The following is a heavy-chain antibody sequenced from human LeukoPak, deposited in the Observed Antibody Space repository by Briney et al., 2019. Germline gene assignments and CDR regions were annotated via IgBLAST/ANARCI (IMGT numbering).Heavy chain of an antibody. D-gene: IGHD3-9*01. CDR2: ISGSGGRT. CDR3: AKDPRYYDILTGYRNWFDP. J-gene: IGHJ5*02. Sequence: PGGSLRLSCAASGFTFSSYAMSWVRQAPGKGLEWVSAISGSGGRTYYADSVKGRFTISRDNSKNTLYLQMNSLRAEDTAVYYCAKDPRYYDILTGYRNWFDPWGQGTLVTVSS. V-gene: IGHV3-23*01. CDR1: GFTFSSYA.